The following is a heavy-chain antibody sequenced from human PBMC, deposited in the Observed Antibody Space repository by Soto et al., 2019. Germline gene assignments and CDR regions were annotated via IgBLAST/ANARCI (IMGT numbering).Heavy chain of an antibody. CDR2: FSLSGTT. Sequence: SETLSLTCTVSGASITGSSYWSWIRQPAGKGLEWIGRFSLSGTTNYNPSLRGRVTMSADVSKNQFSLRLTSVTAADTALYYCARGMTPLGAPAWYYFNSWGQGTLVTVSS. CDR1: GASITGSSY. CDR3: ARGMTPLGAPAWYYFNS. J-gene: IGHJ4*02. D-gene: IGHD2-15*01. V-gene: IGHV4-4*07.